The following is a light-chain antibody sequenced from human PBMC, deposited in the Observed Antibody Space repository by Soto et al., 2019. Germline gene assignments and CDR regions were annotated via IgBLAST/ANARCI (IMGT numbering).Light chain of an antibody. J-gene: IGKJ1*01. V-gene: IGKV1-17*02. CDR1: QGIRID. CDR2: DAS. Sequence: IQMTRSPAWRSASVVYRVTSTCLSSQGIRIDLAWYQQKPGKAPKLLIYDASTLQSGVPSRYSGSGSGTEFTLTISNLQPDDFATYYCQQYESYSPWTFGQGTKVDI. CDR3: QQYESYSPWT.